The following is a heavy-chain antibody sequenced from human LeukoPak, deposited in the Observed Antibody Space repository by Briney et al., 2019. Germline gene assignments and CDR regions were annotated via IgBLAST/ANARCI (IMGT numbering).Heavy chain of an antibody. CDR3: ARYLNSGPEDF. V-gene: IGHV3-7*01. D-gene: IGHD1-26*01. Sequence: PGGSLRLSCAASGFTFSSYWMHWVRQAPGKGLEWVANIKYDGRETQYVDSVKGRFTISRDNAKNSVSLQMNSLRAEDTAVYYCARYLNSGPEDFWGQGNLVTVSS. CDR2: IKYDGRET. CDR1: GFTFSSYW. J-gene: IGHJ4*02.